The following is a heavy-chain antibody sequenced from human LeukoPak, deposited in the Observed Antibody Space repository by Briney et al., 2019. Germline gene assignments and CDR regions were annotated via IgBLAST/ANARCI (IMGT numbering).Heavy chain of an antibody. CDR2: INPNSGGT. D-gene: IGHD1-1*01. V-gene: IGHV1-2*02. J-gene: IGHJ4*02. CDR3: ARGRLERSPEDY. Sequence: ASVKVSFTASGYAFTGYYMHWVRQAPGQGLEWMGWINPNSGGTNYAQKFQGRVTMTRDTSISTAYMELSRLRSDDTAVYYCARGRLERSPEDYWGQGTLVTVSS. CDR1: GYAFTGYY.